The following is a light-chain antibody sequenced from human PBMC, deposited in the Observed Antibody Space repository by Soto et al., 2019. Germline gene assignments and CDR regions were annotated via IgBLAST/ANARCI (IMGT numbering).Light chain of an antibody. CDR3: QSYDSSLSGSV. J-gene: IGLJ7*01. V-gene: IGLV1-40*01. CDR2: GNN. CDR1: RSNIGSNYD. Sequence: QSVLTQPPSVSGAPGQRVTISCTGSRSNIGSNYDVHWYQQVPGTAPKLLIYGNNNRPSGVPDRFSGSKSGTSASLAITGLQAEDEADYYCQSYDSSLSGSVFGGGTQLTVL.